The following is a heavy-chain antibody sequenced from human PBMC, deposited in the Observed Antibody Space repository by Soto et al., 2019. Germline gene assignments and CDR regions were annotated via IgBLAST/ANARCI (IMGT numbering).Heavy chain of an antibody. J-gene: IGHJ4*02. Sequence: ASVKVSCKASGYTFTGYYIHWVRQAPGQGLEWMGSISPHSGGPNYAQRFQGRVTMTRDTSMTTVYMEMSGLTSDDTAVYYCARGEQTAANYCLDYWGQGTLVTVSS. CDR3: ARGEQTAANYCLDY. CDR2: ISPHSGGP. V-gene: IGHV1-2*02. D-gene: IGHD3-10*01. CDR1: GYTFTGYY.